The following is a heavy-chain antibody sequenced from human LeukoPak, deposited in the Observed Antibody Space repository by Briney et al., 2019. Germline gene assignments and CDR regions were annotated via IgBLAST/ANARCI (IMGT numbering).Heavy chain of an antibody. CDR2: IIPIFGIA. V-gene: IGHV1-69*04. CDR3: ARDRATRDGYNQAFYGMDV. CDR1: GGTFSSYA. J-gene: IGHJ6*02. D-gene: IGHD5-24*01. Sequence: GASVKVSCKASGGTFSSYAISWVRRAPGQGLEWMGRIIPIFGIANYAQKFQGRVTITADKSTSTAYMELSSLRAEDTAVYYCARDRATRDGYNQAFYGMDVWGQGTTVTVSS.